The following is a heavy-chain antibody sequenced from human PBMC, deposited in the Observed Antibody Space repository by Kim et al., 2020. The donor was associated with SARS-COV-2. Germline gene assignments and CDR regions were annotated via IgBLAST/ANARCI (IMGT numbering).Heavy chain of an antibody. V-gene: IGHV3-23*01. CDR2: ISGSGSNT. D-gene: IGHD3-9*01. Sequence: GGSLRLSCAASGFAFSTYAMSWVRQAPGKGLEWVSAISGSGSNTYYADVVKGRFTISRDNSKNTLYLQMNSLRAEDTAVYYCAKGAILTGYLFDYWGQGTLVTVSS. CDR1: GFAFSTYA. CDR3: AKGAILTGYLFDY. J-gene: IGHJ4*02.